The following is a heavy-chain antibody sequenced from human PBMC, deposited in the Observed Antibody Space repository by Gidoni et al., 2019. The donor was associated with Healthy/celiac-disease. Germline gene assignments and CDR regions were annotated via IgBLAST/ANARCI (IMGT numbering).Heavy chain of an antibody. CDR3: ARGFKGVVVAAGLRYFDY. V-gene: IGHV3-30-3*01. J-gene: IGHJ4*02. D-gene: IGHD2-15*01. CDR2: ISYDGSNK. CDR1: GFTLSSYA. Sequence: QVQLVESGGGVVQPGRSLRLSCAASGFTLSSYAMQWVRQAPGKGLEWVAVISYDGSNKYYADSVKGRFTISRDNSKNTLYLQMNSLRAEDTAVYYCARGFKGVVVAAGLRYFDYWGQGTLVTVSS.